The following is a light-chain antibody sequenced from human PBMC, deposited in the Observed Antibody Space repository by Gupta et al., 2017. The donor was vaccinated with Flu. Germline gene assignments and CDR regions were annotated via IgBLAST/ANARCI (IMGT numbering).Light chain of an antibody. V-gene: IGKV3-11*01. CDR1: QSVSSY. J-gene: IGKJ1*01. CDR3: QQRSNWP. Sequence: QYPATLSLSPGERATLSCRASQSVSSYLAWYQQKPGQAPRLLIYDASNRATGIPARFSGSGSGTDFTLTISSLEPEDFAVYYCQQRSNWPLGQGTKVEIK. CDR2: DAS.